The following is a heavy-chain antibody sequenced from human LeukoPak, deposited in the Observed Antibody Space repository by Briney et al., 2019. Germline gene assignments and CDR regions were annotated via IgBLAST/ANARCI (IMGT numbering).Heavy chain of an antibody. J-gene: IGHJ4*02. CDR2: ISAYNGST. V-gene: IGHV1-18*01. Sequence: GASVRVSCKASGYTFTSYGISWVRQAPGQGLEWMGWISAYNGSTNYAQKLQGRVTMTTDTSTSTAYMELRSLRSDDTAVYYCARVSSGWYYFDYWGQGTLVTVSS. CDR1: GYTFTSYG. D-gene: IGHD6-19*01. CDR3: ARVSSGWYYFDY.